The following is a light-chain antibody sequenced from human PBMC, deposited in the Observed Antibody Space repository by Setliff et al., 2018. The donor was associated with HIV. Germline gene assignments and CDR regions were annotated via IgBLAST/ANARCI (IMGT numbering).Light chain of an antibody. CDR2: EVS. Sequence: QSVLTQPASVSGSPGQSITISCTGTSSDVGDYNYVSWYQQHPGKAPKLMIYEVSNRPSGVSNRFSGSKSGNTASLTISGLQAEDEADYYCSSYAISSTPRYVFGTGTKGTVL. V-gene: IGLV2-14*01. CDR1: SSDVGDYNY. J-gene: IGLJ1*01. CDR3: SSYAISSTPRYV.